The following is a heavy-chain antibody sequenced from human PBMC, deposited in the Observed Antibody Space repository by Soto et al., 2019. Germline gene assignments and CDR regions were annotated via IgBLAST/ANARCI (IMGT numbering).Heavy chain of an antibody. CDR1: GFTFSNAW. D-gene: IGHD5-12*01. J-gene: IGHJ4*02. CDR3: TTGRDGYNYYFDY. CDR2: IKSKTDGGTT. V-gene: IGHV3-15*01. Sequence: GESLKISCAASGFTFSNAWMSWVRQAPGKGLEWVGRIKSKTDGGTTDYAAPVKGRFTISRDDSKNTLYLQMNSLKTEDTAVYYCTTGRDGYNYYFDYWGQGTLVTVSS.